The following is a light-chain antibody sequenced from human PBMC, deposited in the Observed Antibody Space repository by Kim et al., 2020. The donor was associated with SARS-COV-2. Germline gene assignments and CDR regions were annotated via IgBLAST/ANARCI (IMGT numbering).Light chain of an antibody. J-gene: IGLJ3*02. CDR3: QSADSSGYWV. Sequence: SYELTQPPSVSVSPGQTARITCSGDALPKQYAYWYQQKPGQAPVLVIYKDSERPSGIPERFSGSSSGTTVTLTISGVQAEDEADYYCQSADSSGYWVLGGGTQLTVL. V-gene: IGLV3-25*03. CDR1: ALPKQY. CDR2: KDS.